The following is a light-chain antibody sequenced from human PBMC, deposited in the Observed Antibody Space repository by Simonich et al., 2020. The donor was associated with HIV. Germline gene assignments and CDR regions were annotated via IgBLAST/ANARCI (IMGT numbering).Light chain of an antibody. V-gene: IGKV4-1*01. Sequence: DIVMTQSPDSLAVSPGERATINCKSSRSVLYRSTNKSYLAWYQQKPGHPPKLLIYWAATRESGVPDRFSGSGSGTDFTLTISSLQAEDVAVYYCQQYYSIPLTFGGGTKVEIK. CDR1: RSVLYRSTNKSY. CDR2: WAA. CDR3: QQYYSIPLT. J-gene: IGKJ4*01.